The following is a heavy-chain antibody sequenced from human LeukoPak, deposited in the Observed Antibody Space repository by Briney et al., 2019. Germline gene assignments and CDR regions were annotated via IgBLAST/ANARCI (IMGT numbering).Heavy chain of an antibody. CDR2: ILPFVDIT. D-gene: IGHD1-1*01. CDR1: ACTCTTHS. CDR3: ARYKMNPSSREYFDR. J-gene: IGHJ4*02. Sequence: ASVKVAYQHTACTCTTHSLSSHRLAPGQGLEWMGRILPFVDITNYAQRFQGRLTITADKATSTASMELSSLNSEDTSLYYFARYKMNPSSREYFDRWGQGTLVTVSS. V-gene: IGHV1-69*02.